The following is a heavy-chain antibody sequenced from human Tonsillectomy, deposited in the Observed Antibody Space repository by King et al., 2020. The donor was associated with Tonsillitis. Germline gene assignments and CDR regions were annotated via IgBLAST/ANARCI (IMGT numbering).Heavy chain of an antibody. J-gene: IGHJ4*02. V-gene: IGHV3-30*18. CDR1: GFGFTMHG. D-gene: IGHD3-9*01. CDR2: ISHVGSDE. Sequence: VQLVESGGGVVQPGRSLRLTCAASGFGFTMHGMHWVRQAPGKGLEWVAVISHVGSDEHYADSVKGRFTISRDNSNNTVYLQMHSLRAEDTAVYYCAKSGDFYDKTGYLDQWGQGTLVTVSS. CDR3: AKSGDFYDKTGYLDQ.